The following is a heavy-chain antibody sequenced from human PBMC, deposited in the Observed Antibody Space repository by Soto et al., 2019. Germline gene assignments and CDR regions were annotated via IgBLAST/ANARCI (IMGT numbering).Heavy chain of an antibody. CDR1: GFTFSSYA. J-gene: IGHJ4*02. CDR2: ISGRGGST. Sequence: VQLLESGGGLVQPGGSLRLSCAASGFTFSSYAMSWVRQAPGKGLEWVSAISGRGGSTYYADSVKGRFTISRDNSKNTLYLQMNSLRAEDTAVYYCAKVSERALISSSYDYWGQGTLVTVSS. D-gene: IGHD6-13*01. CDR3: AKVSERALISSSYDY. V-gene: IGHV3-23*01.